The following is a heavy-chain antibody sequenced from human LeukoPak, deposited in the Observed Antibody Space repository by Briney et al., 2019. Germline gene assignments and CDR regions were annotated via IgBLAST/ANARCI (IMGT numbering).Heavy chain of an antibody. Sequence: GGSLRLSCAASGFTVNNNYMSWVRQAPWKGLEWVSAISGSGGSTYYADSVKGRFTISRDNSKNTLYLQMNSLRAEDTAVYYCAKVLGIAAAGRPFDYWGQGTLVTVSS. V-gene: IGHV3-23*01. D-gene: IGHD6-13*01. CDR1: GFTVNNNY. CDR3: AKVLGIAAAGRPFDY. J-gene: IGHJ4*02. CDR2: ISGSGGST.